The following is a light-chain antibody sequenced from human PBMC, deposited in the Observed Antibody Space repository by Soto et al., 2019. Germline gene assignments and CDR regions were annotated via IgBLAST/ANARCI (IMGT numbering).Light chain of an antibody. CDR3: MQSLQTPPT. V-gene: IGKV2-28*01. CDR1: QSLLHNNGYNY. Sequence: DIVMTQSPLSLPVTPREPASISCKSSQSLLHNNGYNYLDWYLQKPGQSPQLLIYLGSNRASGVSDRFSGSGSGTDFTLKSSRVEAEDVGVYYCMQSLQTPPTFGQGTRVEIK. CDR2: LGS. J-gene: IGKJ1*01.